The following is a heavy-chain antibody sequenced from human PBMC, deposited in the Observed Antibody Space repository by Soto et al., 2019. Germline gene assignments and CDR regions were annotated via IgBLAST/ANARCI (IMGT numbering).Heavy chain of an antibody. V-gene: IGHV4-39*07. CDR2: IYSSGST. CDR3: ARGGGVYYFDY. J-gene: IGHJ4*02. D-gene: IGHD2-8*02. CDR1: GVSISSGNYY. Sequence: SETLSLTCTVSGVSISSGNYYWGWIRQPPGKGLEWIGSIYSSGSTYYNPSLKSRVTIFVDTSKNQFSLKLSSVTAADTAVYYCARGGGVYYFDYWGQGTLVTVSS.